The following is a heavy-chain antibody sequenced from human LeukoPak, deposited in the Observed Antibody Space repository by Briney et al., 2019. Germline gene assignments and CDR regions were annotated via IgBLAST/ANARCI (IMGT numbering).Heavy chain of an antibody. CDR3: ATEGYCTNGVCYNNWFDP. D-gene: IGHD2-8*01. J-gene: IGHJ5*02. CDR1: GYTLTELS. V-gene: IGHV1-24*01. Sequence: GASVKVSCKGSGYTLTELSMHWVRQAPGKGLEWMGGFDPEDGETIYAQKFQGRVTMTEDTSTDTAYMELSSLRSEDTAVYYCATEGYCTNGVCYNNWFDPWGQGTLVTVSS. CDR2: FDPEDGET.